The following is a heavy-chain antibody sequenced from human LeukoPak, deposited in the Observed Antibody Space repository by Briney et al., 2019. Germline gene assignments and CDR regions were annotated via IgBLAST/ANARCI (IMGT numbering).Heavy chain of an antibody. CDR1: GGSISSYY. Sequence: PSETLSLTCTVSGGSISSYYWSWIRQPPGKGLEWIGYIYYSGSTNYNPSLKSRVTISVDTSKNQFSLKRSSVTAADTAVYYCARGGGWLGRNRFDYWGQGTLVTVSS. D-gene: IGHD6-19*01. J-gene: IGHJ4*02. V-gene: IGHV4-59*01. CDR3: ARGGGWLGRNRFDY. CDR2: IYYSGST.